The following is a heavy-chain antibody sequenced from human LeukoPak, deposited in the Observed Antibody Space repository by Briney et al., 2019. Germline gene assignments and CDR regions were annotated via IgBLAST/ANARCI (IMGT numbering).Heavy chain of an antibody. Sequence: HPGGSLRLSCAASGFTFSSYAMSWVRQAPGKGLEWVSYINHDAKFIYYADSVKGRFTISRDNARNSLYLQMNSLRDEDTAVYYCARDNDWAFHYWGQGTLVTVSS. V-gene: IGHV3-48*02. J-gene: IGHJ4*02. CDR2: INHDAKFI. CDR3: ARDNDWAFHY. D-gene: IGHD3-9*01. CDR1: GFTFSSYA.